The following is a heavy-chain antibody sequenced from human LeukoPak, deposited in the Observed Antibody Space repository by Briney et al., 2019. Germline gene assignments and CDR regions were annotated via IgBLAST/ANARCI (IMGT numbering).Heavy chain of an antibody. CDR2: IIPIFGTT. CDR1: GGTFSSYS. V-gene: IGHV1-69*06. J-gene: IGHJ6*03. Sequence: SVKVSCKASGGTFSSYSISWVRQAPGQGLEWMGGIIPIFGTTNYAQKFQDRVTITADKSTSTAYMELSSLRSEDTAVYYCARVVGLTGYSSSWYSGYYYYMDVWGKGTTVTVSS. D-gene: IGHD6-13*01. CDR3: ARVVGLTGYSSSWYSGYYYYMDV.